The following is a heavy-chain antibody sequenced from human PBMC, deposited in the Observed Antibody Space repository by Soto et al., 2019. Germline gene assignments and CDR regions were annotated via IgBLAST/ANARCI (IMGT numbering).Heavy chain of an antibody. J-gene: IGHJ4*02. V-gene: IGHV3-23*01. CDR2: FSAGGGR. Sequence: GGSLRLSCAASGFTVSSSAMIWVRQAPGKGLEWVATFSAGGGRYYADSVKGRFTISRNSSQNTLYLQMNGLRAEDTALYYCAKDRGSGGTVAGTPDYWGQGTLVTVSS. CDR1: GFTVSSSA. CDR3: AKDRGSGGTVAGTPDY. D-gene: IGHD6-19*01.